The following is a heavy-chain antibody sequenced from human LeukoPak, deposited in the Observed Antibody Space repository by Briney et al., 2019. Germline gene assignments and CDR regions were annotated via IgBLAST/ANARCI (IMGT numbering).Heavy chain of an antibody. V-gene: IGHV3-9*01. CDR1: GFTFDDYA. Sequence: QPGRSLRLSCAASGFTFDDYAMHWVRQAPGKGLEWVSGISWNSGSIGYADSVKGRFTISRDNAKNSLYLQMSSLRAEDTALYYCAKDEVSNPYWYFDLWGRGTLVTVSS. D-gene: IGHD1-14*01. CDR2: ISWNSGSI. J-gene: IGHJ2*01. CDR3: AKDEVSNPYWYFDL.